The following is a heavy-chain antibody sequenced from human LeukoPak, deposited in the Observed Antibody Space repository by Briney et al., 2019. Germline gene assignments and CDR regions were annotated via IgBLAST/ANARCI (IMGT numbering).Heavy chain of an antibody. CDR1: GFTFSSYS. Sequence: PGGSLRLSCAASGFTFSSYSMNWVRQVPGKGLECLANIKEDGSETYYADSVKGRFTISGDNPKNLLFLQINSLRVEDTAVYYCARETPRRGETRDGYRWGQGTVVTVSS. J-gene: IGHJ4*02. V-gene: IGHV3-7*01. CDR3: ARETPRRGETRDGYR. CDR2: IKEDGSET. D-gene: IGHD5-24*01.